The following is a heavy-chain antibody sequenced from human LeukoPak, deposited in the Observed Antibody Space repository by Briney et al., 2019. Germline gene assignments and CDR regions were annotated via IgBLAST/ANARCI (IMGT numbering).Heavy chain of an antibody. CDR1: GGSISSGDYY. V-gene: IGHV4-30-4*08. CDR2: IYYSGST. J-gene: IGHJ3*02. Sequence: SETLSLTCTVSGGSISSGDYYWSWIRQPPGKGQEWIGYIYYSGSTYYNPSLKSRVTISVDTSKNQFSLKLSSVTAADTAVYYCARDSRYYGSGGTDAFDIWGQGTMVTASS. CDR3: ARDSRYYGSGGTDAFDI. D-gene: IGHD3-10*01.